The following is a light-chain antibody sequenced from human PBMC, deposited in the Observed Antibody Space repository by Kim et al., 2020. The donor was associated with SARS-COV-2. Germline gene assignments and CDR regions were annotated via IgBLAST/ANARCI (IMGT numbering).Light chain of an antibody. V-gene: IGLV6-57*01. CDR1: RGSISTSP. CDR3: QSYDSDSQGV. J-gene: IGLJ3*02. CDR2: ADN. Sequence: KTVTVSCTRSRGSISTSPVHWDQQRPGSSPTTVVYADNQRPSGVPDRFSASIDSTSNSASLTISGLKTEDEAGYYGQSYDSDSQGVFGGETQLTVL.